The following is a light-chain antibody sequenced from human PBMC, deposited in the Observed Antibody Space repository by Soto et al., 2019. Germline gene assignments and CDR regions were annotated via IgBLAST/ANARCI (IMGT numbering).Light chain of an antibody. CDR3: QQYNRWFSIT. CDR2: GAS. V-gene: IGKV3-15*01. J-gene: IGKJ5*01. CDR1: QDISNK. Sequence: TQSPATLSVYPGERVTLSCRASQDISNKLAWYQQKPGQAPRLLIYGASLRATGIPGRFTGSGSGTEFALAISSLQSEDLATYYCQQYNRWFSITFGQGTRLEIK.